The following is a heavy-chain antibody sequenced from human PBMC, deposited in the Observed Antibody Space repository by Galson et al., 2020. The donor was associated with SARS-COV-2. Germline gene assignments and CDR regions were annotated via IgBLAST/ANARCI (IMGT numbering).Heavy chain of an antibody. Sequence: SGPTLVKPTQTLTLTCTFPGFSLSTSGMCVSWIRQPPGKALEWLARIDWDGDKHYNTSLKTRFTISKDTSKNQVVLIMTNMDPVDTATYYCARTWITRTTSRTFDYWGQGTLVTVSS. J-gene: IGHJ4*02. D-gene: IGHD1-1*01. CDR3: ARTWITRTTSRTFDY. V-gene: IGHV2-70*11. CDR2: IDWDGDK. CDR1: GFSLSTSGMC.